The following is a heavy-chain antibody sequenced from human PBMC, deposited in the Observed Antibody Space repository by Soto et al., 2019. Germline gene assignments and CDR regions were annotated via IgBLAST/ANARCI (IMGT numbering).Heavy chain of an antibody. J-gene: IGHJ4*02. Sequence: QVQLVQSGAEVTKPGSSVKVSCKASGDTFSDYTISWVRQAPGQGLEWMGGLVPIFGKPTYTQKFQGRVTITADESTTTAYMELSSLRSEDTAVYYCARGKDGSDYYFDSWGQGTLVTVSS. D-gene: IGHD3-22*01. CDR2: LVPIFGKP. CDR1: GDTFSDYT. CDR3: ARGKDGSDYYFDS. V-gene: IGHV1-69*01.